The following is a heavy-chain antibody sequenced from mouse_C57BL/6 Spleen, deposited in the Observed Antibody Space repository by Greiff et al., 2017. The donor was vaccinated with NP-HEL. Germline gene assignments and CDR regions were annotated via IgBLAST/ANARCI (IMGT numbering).Heavy chain of an antibody. D-gene: IGHD2-4*01. CDR1: GYTFTSYG. CDR3: ARLDYDHHWYFDV. Sequence: VHVKQSGAELVRPGSSVKMSCKTSGYTFTSYGINWVKQRPGQGLEWIGYIYIGNGYTEYNEKFKGKATLTSDTSSSTAYMQLSSLTSEDSAIYFCARLDYDHHWYFDVWGTGTTVTVSS. CDR2: IYIGNGYT. J-gene: IGHJ1*03. V-gene: IGHV1-58*01.